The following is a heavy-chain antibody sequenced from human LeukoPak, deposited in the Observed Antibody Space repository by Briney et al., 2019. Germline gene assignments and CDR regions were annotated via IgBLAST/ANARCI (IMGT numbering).Heavy chain of an antibody. CDR1: GGSISSSSYY. V-gene: IGHV4-39*01. D-gene: IGHD3-22*01. Sequence: SETLSLTCTVSGGSISSSSYYWGWIRQPPGEGLQWLGSIYYSGSPYDNPSPKSRVTISVDTSKNQFSLKLSSVTAADTAVYYCARLLHDTRGYYYFDYWGPGTLVTVSS. CDR3: ARLLHDTRGYYYFDY. J-gene: IGHJ4*02. CDR2: IYYSGSP.